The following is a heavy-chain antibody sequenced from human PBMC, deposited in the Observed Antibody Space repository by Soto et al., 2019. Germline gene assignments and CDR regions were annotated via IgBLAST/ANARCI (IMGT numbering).Heavy chain of an antibody. J-gene: IGHJ6*02. CDR3: ARSRGSDSSALYYYYGMDV. D-gene: IGHD6-13*01. V-gene: IGHV1-69*13. CDR2: IIPISGTA. Sequence: SVKVSCKASGGTFSSYAISWVRQAPGQGLEWMGGIIPISGTANYAQKFQGRVTITADESTSTAYMELSSLRSEDTAVYYCARSRGSDSSALYYYYGMDVWGQGTTVTVSS. CDR1: GGTFSSYA.